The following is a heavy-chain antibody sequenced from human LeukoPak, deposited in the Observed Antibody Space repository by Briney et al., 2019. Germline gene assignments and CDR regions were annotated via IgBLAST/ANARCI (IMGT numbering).Heavy chain of an antibody. D-gene: IGHD4-17*01. V-gene: IGHV1-8*01. CDR3: ARGYTVTRKYYYYYYGMDV. J-gene: IGHJ6*02. Sequence: ASVKVSCKASGYTFTSYDINWVRQATGQGLEWMGWMNPNSGNTGYAQKLQGRVTMTRNTSISTAYMELSSLRSEDTAVYYCARGYTVTRKYYYYYYGMDVWGQGTTVTVSS. CDR1: GYTFTSYD. CDR2: MNPNSGNT.